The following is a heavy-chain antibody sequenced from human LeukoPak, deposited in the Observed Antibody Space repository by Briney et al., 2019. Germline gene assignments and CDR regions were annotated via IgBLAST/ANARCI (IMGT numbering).Heavy chain of an antibody. J-gene: IGHJ5*02. CDR1: GFTFSSYT. CDR2: ISSSSSYI. CDR3: ARPLMYYYGSETYFWFDP. V-gene: IGHV3-21*01. D-gene: IGHD3-10*01. Sequence: PGGSLRLSCAASGFTFSSYTMNWVRQAPGKGLEWVSSISSSSSYIYYADSVKGRFTISRDNAKNSLSLQMNSLRAEDTAVYYCARPLMYYYGSETYFWFDPWGQGTLVTVSS.